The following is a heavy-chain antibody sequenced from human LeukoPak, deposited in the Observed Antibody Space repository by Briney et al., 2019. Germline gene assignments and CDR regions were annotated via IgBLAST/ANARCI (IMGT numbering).Heavy chain of an antibody. CDR3: AKGLNWFDP. J-gene: IGHJ5*02. CDR1: GFTFSSYW. Sequence: GGSLRLSCAVSGFTFSSYWMSWVRQAPGKGLEWVANIKPDGSEKYYVDSVKGRFTISRDNAKNSLYLQMNSLRAEDTAVYYCAKGLNWFDPWGQGTLVTVSS. CDR2: IKPDGSEK. D-gene: IGHD5-12*01. V-gene: IGHV3-7*01.